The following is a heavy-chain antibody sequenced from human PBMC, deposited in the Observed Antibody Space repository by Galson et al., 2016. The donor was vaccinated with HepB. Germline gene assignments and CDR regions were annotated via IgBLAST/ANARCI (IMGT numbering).Heavy chain of an antibody. CDR1: GYTFTNYG. CDR2: ISGYNGNI. D-gene: IGHD2-21*02. J-gene: IGHJ5*01. Sequence: SVKVSCKASGYTFTNYGISWVRQAPGQGLEWMGWISGYNGNIDYAQKFQGRVTMTTDTSTNTTSMELRSLRSDDTAVYYCARSGQSRMVAAMRPYNWFDSWGQGTPVTVSS. V-gene: IGHV1-18*01. CDR3: ARSGQSRMVAAMRPYNWFDS.